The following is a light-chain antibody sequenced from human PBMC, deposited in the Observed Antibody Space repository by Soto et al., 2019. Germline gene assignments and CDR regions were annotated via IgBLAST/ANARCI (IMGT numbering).Light chain of an antibody. Sequence: SYELTQTPSVSVSPGQTASSTCSGDKVGDKYVCWYQQKAGQSPILVIYQNNQRPSGIPERFSGSNSGNTATLTISGTQAMDEADYYCQTWDNNIKIFGGRTKLTVL. CDR1: KVGDKY. V-gene: IGLV3-1*01. CDR2: QNN. J-gene: IGLJ2*01. CDR3: QTWDNNIKI.